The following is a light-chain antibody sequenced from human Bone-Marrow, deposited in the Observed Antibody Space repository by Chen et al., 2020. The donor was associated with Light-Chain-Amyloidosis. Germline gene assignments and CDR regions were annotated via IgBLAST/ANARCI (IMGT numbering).Light chain of an antibody. CDR2: DSD. J-gene: IGLJ2*01. CDR1: RSNLGAGYD. CDR3: QSYDTALLSLV. Sequence: QSVLTQPPSMSEAPGQRVTISCTGSRSNLGAGYDVHWYQQLPGTSPKLLIYDSDIRPSGVPDRFSASKSVTSASLSITGLQVADEADYYCQSYDTALLSLVFGGGTKLTV. V-gene: IGLV1-40*01.